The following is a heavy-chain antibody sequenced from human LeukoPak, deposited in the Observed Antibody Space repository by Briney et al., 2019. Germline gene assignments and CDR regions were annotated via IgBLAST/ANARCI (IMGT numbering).Heavy chain of an antibody. J-gene: IGHJ4*02. CDR1: GGSISSYY. D-gene: IGHD3-9*01. V-gene: IGHV4-4*07. CDR2: IYTSGST. CDR3: ASSYDILDHFDY. Sequence: SETLSLTCTVSGGSISSYYWSWIRQPAGKGLEWIGRIYTSGSTNYNPSLKSRVTMSVDTSKNQFSLKLSSVTAADTAVYYCASSYDILDHFDYWGQGTLVTVSS.